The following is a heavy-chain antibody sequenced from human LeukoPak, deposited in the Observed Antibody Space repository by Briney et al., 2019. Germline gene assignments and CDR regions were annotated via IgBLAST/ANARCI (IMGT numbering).Heavy chain of an antibody. V-gene: IGHV4-30-4*07. CDR1: GGSISSGGYS. Sequence: SETLSLTCAVSGGSISSGGYSWSWIRQPPGKGLEWIGYNYYSDSTYYNPSLKSRVTISVDTSKNQFSLKLSSVTAADTAVYYCARALSLLWFGELLNWFDPWGQGTLVTVSS. CDR3: ARALSLLWFGELLNWFDP. CDR2: NYYSDST. D-gene: IGHD3-10*01. J-gene: IGHJ5*02.